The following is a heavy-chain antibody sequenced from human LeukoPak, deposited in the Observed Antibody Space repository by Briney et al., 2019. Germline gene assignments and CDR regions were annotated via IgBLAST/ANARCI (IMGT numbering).Heavy chain of an antibody. CDR3: ARERHDFWSGYFHYYYYGMDV. CDR1: GFTFSSYS. V-gene: IGHV3-48*02. CDR2: ISSSSSTI. J-gene: IGHJ6*02. D-gene: IGHD3-3*01. Sequence: GGSLRLSCAASGFTFSSYSMNWVRQAPGKGLEWVSYISSSSSTIYYADSVKGRFTISRDNAKISLYLQMNSLRDEDTAVYYCARERHDFWSGYFHYYYYGMDVWGQGTTVTVSS.